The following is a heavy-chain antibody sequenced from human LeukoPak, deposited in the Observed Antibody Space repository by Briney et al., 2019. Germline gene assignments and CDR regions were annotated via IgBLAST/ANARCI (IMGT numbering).Heavy chain of an antibody. CDR2: ISGSGGST. D-gene: IGHD4-17*01. Sequence: GRSLRLSCAASGLTFSSYAMSWVRQAPGKGLEWVSAISGSGGSTYYADSVKGRFTISRDNSKNTLYLQMNSLRAEDTAVYYCARGTDYGDPFDYWGQGTLVTVSS. CDR3: ARGTDYGDPFDY. CDR1: GLTFSSYA. V-gene: IGHV3-23*01. J-gene: IGHJ4*02.